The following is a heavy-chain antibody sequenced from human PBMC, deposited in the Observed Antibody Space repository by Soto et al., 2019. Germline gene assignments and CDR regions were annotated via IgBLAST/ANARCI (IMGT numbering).Heavy chain of an antibody. V-gene: IGHV1-3*01. D-gene: IGHD6-13*01. CDR2: INASSGNT. CDR3: ARGIAPYYFDY. J-gene: IGHJ4*02. CDR1: GYTFTSYY. Sequence: GASVKVSCKASGYTFTSYYMHWVRQAPGQRLEWMGMINASSGNTRYSQKFQGRVTITRDTSTSTAYMELSSLRSEDTAVYYCARGIAPYYFDYWGQGTLVTVSS.